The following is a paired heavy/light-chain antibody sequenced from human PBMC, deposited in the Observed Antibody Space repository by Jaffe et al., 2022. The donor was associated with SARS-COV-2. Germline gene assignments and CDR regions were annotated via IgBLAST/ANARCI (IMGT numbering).Heavy chain of an antibody. CDR1: SDAIRSSNYY. CDR2: IYNSGST. Sequence: QLQLRESGPGLVKPSETMSLTCTVSSDAIRSSNYYWGWIRQPPGKDLEWIGSIYNSGSTYYNPSLQSRVTISVDTSKSQFSLKVTSVTAADTAVYYCARQLGSGTYFDYWGPGTLVTVSS. J-gene: IGHJ4*02. V-gene: IGHV4-39*01. D-gene: IGHD3-10*01. CDR3: ARQLGSGTYFDY.
Light chain of an antibody. CDR2: GAS. V-gene: IGKV3-15*01. CDR1: QSIRSN. Sequence: ETVMTQSPATLSVSPGESATLSCWASQSIRSNLAWYQQKPGQAPRLLLYGASTRATGIPPRFSGSGSGTEFTLTISSLQSEDFAVYYCQQYDNWPTFGQGTRLEIK. CDR3: QQYDNWPT. J-gene: IGKJ5*01.